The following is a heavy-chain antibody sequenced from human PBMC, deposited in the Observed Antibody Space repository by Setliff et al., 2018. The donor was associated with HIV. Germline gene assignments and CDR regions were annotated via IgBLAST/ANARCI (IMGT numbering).Heavy chain of an antibody. V-gene: IGHV4-30-2*01. CDR3: ARGQGCGGGCHYAFEM. D-gene: IGHD2-21*02. Sequence: SETLSLTCAVSGGSIRSSGYSWSWIRQPPGKGLEWIWYIAQSGNTYYMPSLQSRVTISVDMSKNQFSLNLNSVTAADTAVYYCARGQGCGGGCHYAFEMWGQGTMVTVSS. CDR1: GGSIRSSGYS. J-gene: IGHJ3*02. CDR2: IAQSGNT.